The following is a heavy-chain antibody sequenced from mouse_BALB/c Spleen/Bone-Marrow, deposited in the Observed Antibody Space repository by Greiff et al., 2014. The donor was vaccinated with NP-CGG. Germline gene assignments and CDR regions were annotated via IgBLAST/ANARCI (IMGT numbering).Heavy chain of an antibody. V-gene: IGHV2-6-7*01. D-gene: IGHD2-4*01. J-gene: IGHJ4*01. CDR3: ARDSFLITRALDY. CDR2: IWGDGRT. Sequence: QVQLKESGPGLVAPSQSLSITCTVSGFSLTGYGVNWVRQPPGKGLEWLGMIWGDGRTDYNSALKSRLSISKDNSKGQVFLKMNSLQTDDTARYYCARDSFLITRALDYWGQGTSVTVSS. CDR1: GFSLTGYG.